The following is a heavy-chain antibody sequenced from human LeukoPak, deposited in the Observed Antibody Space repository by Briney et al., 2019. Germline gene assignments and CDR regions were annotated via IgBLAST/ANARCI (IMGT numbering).Heavy chain of an antibody. D-gene: IGHD2-21*02. CDR1: GGSISSYY. Sequence: PSETLSLTCTVSGGSISSYYWSWIRQPPGKGLEWIGYIYYSGSTYYNPSLKSRVTISVDTSKNQFSLKLSSVTAADTAVYYCARAGDSSWYFDLWGRGTLVTVSS. CDR2: IYYSGST. V-gene: IGHV4-59*08. CDR3: ARAGDSSWYFDL. J-gene: IGHJ2*01.